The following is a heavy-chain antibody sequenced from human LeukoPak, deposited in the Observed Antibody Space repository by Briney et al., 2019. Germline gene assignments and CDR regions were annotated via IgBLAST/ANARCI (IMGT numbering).Heavy chain of an antibody. V-gene: IGHV3-23*01. CDR3: ARELPGYPLELDY. J-gene: IGHJ4*02. Sequence: HPGGSLRLSCAASGFTFSSYAMTWVRQAPGKGLEWVSTISDSGARTNYADSAKGRFTISRDNSKNTVYLQMNSLRAEDTAVYYCARELPGYPLELDYWGQGTLVTVSS. CDR1: GFTFSSYA. D-gene: IGHD3-16*02. CDR2: ISDSGART.